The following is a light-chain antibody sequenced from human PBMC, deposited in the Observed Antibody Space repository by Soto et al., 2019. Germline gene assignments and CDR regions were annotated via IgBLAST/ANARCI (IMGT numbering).Light chain of an antibody. Sequence: DIQMTQSPSTLPAFVGDTVTITCRASRGVYRMLARYQQRPGQAPKLLIYKASTLETGVPTRFSGSGSETEFTLTISSLQPEDFATYYCQQYNSYPFVFGPGTKVEIK. CDR2: KAS. V-gene: IGKV1-5*03. CDR3: QQYNSYPFV. CDR1: RGVYRM. J-gene: IGKJ3*01.